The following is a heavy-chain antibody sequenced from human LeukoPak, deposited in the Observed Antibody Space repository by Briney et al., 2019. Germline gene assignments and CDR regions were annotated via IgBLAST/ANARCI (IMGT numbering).Heavy chain of an antibody. CDR2: ISADGTT. CDR1: GFTFGKYA. V-gene: IGHV3-43*02. J-gene: IGHJ6*02. Sequence: GGSLRLSCTASGFTFGKYAMHWVRQRPGKGLEWVSVISADGTTDHADSVKGRFTVSRDNSKESLFLQMNSLRAEDTALYYCATWAFYHGLDVWGQGTPVTVSS. CDR3: ATWAFYHGLDV. D-gene: IGHD1-26*01.